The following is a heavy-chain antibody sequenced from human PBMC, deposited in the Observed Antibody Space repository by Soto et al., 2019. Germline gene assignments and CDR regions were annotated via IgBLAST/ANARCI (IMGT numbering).Heavy chain of an antibody. CDR1: GDSISSRRCY. CDR2: IYYGGST. J-gene: IGHJ6*02. V-gene: IGHV4-39*01. CDR3: ARHLSGSSVYSGVDV. D-gene: IGHD6-6*01. Sequence: PXETLSLPCTVSGDSISSRRCYWGWIRQPPGKGLEWIGSIYYGGSTYYNPSLKSRVTISVDTSKNQFSLKLSSVTAADTAVYYCARHLSGSSVYSGVDVWGQGTTVTV.